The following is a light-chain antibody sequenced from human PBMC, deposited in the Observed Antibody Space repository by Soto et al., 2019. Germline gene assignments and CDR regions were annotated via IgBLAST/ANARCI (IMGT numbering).Light chain of an antibody. J-gene: IGLJ1*01. CDR1: SSDVGGYNY. CDR2: DVS. Sequence: QSALTQPRSVSGSPGQSVTISCTGTSSDVGGYNYVSWYQQHPGKAPKLMIYDVSKRPSGVPDRFSGSKSGNTASLTISGLQAEDEADYYCCSYAGSPHPFVFGTGTKVTVL. V-gene: IGLV2-11*01. CDR3: CSYAGSPHPFV.